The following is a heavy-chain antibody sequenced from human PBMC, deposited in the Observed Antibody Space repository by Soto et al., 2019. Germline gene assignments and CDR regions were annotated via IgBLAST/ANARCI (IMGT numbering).Heavy chain of an antibody. J-gene: IGHJ6*03. CDR2: IIPILGIA. CDR1: GGTFSSYT. CDR3: ARGEQWLVRPYYYYMDV. D-gene: IGHD6-19*01. V-gene: IGHV1-69*02. Sequence: QVQLVQSGAEVKKPGSSVKVSCKASGGTFSSYTISWVRQAPGQGLEWMGRIIPILGIANYAQKFQGRVTIPADKSTSTAYMELSSLRSEDTAGYYGARGEQWLVRPYYYYMDVWGKGTTVTVSS.